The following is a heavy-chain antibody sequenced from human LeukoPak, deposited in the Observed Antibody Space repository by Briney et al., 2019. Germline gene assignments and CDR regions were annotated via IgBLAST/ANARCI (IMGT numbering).Heavy chain of an antibody. Sequence: SETLSLTCTVSGGSISSSSYYWGWIRQPPGKGLEWIGSIYYSGSTYYNPSLKSRVTISVDTSKNQFSLKLSSVTAADTAVYYCARQYSSSWYIGANWFDPWGQGTLVTVSS. J-gene: IGHJ5*02. CDR1: GGSISSSSYY. V-gene: IGHV4-39*07. CDR2: IYYSGST. D-gene: IGHD6-13*01. CDR3: ARQYSSSWYIGANWFDP.